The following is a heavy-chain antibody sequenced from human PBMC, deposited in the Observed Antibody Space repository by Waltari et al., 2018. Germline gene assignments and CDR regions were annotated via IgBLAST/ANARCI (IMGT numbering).Heavy chain of an antibody. CDR3: AKDRILWFGDFDY. CDR1: GFTFRSDA. J-gene: IGHJ4*02. Sequence: EVQLLESGGGLVQPGGSLRLSCAASGFTFRSDAMSWVCQAPGKGLEWVSAISGSGGRTYYADSVKGRFTISRDNSKNTLYLQMNSLRAEDTAVYYCAKDRILWFGDFDYWGQGTLVTVSS. CDR2: ISGSGGRT. D-gene: IGHD3-10*01. V-gene: IGHV3-23*01.